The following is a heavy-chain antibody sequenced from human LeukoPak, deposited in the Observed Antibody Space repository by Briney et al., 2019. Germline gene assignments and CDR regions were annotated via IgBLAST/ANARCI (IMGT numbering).Heavy chain of an antibody. Sequence: TSETLSLTCTVSGGSISSSSYYWGWIRQPPGKGLEWIGSIYYSGSTYYNPSLKSRVTISVDTSKNQFSLKLSSVTAADTAVYYCARQRQQLMFDYWGQGTLVTVSS. CDR3: ARQRQQLMFDY. V-gene: IGHV4-39*01. CDR1: GGSISSSSYY. D-gene: IGHD6-13*01. J-gene: IGHJ4*02. CDR2: IYYSGST.